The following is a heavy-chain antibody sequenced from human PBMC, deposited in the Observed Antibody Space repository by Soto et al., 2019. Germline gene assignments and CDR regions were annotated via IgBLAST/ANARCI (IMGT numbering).Heavy chain of an antibody. CDR3: ARGPLPDYYGSGSYSLGNWFDP. Sequence: SETLSLTCAVYGGSFSGYYWSWIRQPPGKGLEWIGEINHSGSTNYNPSLKSRVTISVDTSKNQFSLKLSSVTAADTAVYYCARGPLPDYYGSGSYSLGNWFDPWGQGTLVTVSS. J-gene: IGHJ5*02. CDR1: GGSFSGYY. D-gene: IGHD3-10*01. V-gene: IGHV4-34*01. CDR2: INHSGST.